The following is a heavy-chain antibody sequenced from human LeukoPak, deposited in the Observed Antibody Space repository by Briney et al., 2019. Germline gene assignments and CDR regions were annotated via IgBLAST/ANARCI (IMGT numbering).Heavy chain of an antibody. D-gene: IGHD2-8*01. V-gene: IGHV4-39*01. CDR3: ASVLVLMVYGDAFDI. CDR2: IYYSGST. CDR1: GVSISSSSYY. Sequence: SETLSLTCTVSGVSISSSSYYWGWIRQPPGQGLEWIGSIYYSGSTYYNPSLKSRVTISVDTSKNQFSLKLSSVTAADTAVYYCASVLVLMVYGDAFDIWGQGTMVTVSS. J-gene: IGHJ3*02.